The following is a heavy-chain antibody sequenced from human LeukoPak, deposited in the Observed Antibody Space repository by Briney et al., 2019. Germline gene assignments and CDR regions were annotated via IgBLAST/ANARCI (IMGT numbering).Heavy chain of an antibody. J-gene: IGHJ4*02. Sequence: GGSLRLSCAASGFTFSSYAMSWVRQAPGKGLEWVSAISGSGGSTYYADSVKGRFTISRDNSKNTLYLQMNSLRAEDTAVYYCAGANGWPREYYFDYWGQGTLVTVSS. CDR1: GFTFSSYA. CDR3: AGANGWPREYYFDY. D-gene: IGHD4/OR15-4a*01. V-gene: IGHV3-23*01. CDR2: ISGSGGST.